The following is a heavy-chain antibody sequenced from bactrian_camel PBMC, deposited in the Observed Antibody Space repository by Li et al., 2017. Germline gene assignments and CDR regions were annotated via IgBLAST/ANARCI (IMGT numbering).Heavy chain of an antibody. J-gene: IGHJ4*01. CDR3: AADCPPIVGWDREEY. D-gene: IGHD1*01. V-gene: IGHV3S53*01. CDR1: GYILPTCE. Sequence: QVQLVESGGGSVQAGGSLKLTCSASGYILPTCEMGWYRQAPGKGRELVAMDRGDGSITYGDSVKGRFTLSRDNTKDTVTLQMDNVMIEDTATYRCAADCPPIVGWDREEYWGQGTQVTVS. CDR2: DRGDGSI.